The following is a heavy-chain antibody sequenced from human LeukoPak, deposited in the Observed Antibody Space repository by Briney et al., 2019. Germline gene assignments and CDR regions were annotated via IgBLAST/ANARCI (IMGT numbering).Heavy chain of an antibody. CDR2: IGGSGVNT. J-gene: IGHJ4*02. V-gene: IGHV3-23*01. Sequence: PGGSLRLSCVASEFTLSSYAMSWVRQAPGKGLEWVSCIGGSGVNTYHADSVKGRFTISRDNSKNTLYLQMNSLRAEDTAVYYCAKIGSYFDYWGQGILVTVSS. D-gene: IGHD3-10*01. CDR3: AKIGSYFDY. CDR1: EFTLSSYA.